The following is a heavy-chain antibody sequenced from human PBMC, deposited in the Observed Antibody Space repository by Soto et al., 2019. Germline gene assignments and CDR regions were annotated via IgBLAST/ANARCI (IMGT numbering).Heavy chain of an antibody. J-gene: IGHJ4*02. CDR3: ARDKDFWSGPYDY. Sequence: GGSLRLSCAASGFTFSSYCMHLVRPAPGKGLEWVAVIWYDGSNKYYADSVKGRFTISRDNSKNTLYLQMNSLRAEDTAVYYCARDKDFWSGPYDYWGQGTLVTVSS. V-gene: IGHV3-33*01. CDR2: IWYDGSNK. CDR1: GFTFSSYC. D-gene: IGHD3-3*01.